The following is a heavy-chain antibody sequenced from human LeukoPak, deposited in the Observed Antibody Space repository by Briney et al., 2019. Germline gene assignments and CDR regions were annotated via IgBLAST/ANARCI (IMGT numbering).Heavy chain of an antibody. J-gene: IGHJ4*02. CDR2: INHSGST. CDR1: GGSFSGYY. V-gene: IGHV4-34*01. D-gene: IGHD3-22*01. CDR3: ARVRRTTYYYDSSGYTYYFDY. Sequence: SETLSLTCAVYGGSFSGYYWSWIRQPPGKGLEWIGEINHSGSTNYNPSLKSRVTISVDTSKNQFSLKLSSVTAADTAVYYCARVRRTTYYYDSSGYTYYFDYWGQGTLVTVSS.